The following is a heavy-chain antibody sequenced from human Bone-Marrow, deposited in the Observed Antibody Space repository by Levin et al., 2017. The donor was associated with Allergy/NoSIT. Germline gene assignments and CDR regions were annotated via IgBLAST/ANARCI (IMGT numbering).Heavy chain of an antibody. CDR2: MKQDGTEK. CDR3: ARDGAVGYFYESTGYFDD. V-gene: IGHV3-7*01. CDR1: GFTFTSYW. Sequence: GGSLRLSCAASGFTFTSYWINWLRQAPGKGLEWVANMKQDGTEKYYADSVKGRFTISRDNAKNSLYLQMNSLRAEDTAVYYCARDGAVGYFYESTGYFDDWGPGTLVTVSS. J-gene: IGHJ4*01. D-gene: IGHD3-22*01.